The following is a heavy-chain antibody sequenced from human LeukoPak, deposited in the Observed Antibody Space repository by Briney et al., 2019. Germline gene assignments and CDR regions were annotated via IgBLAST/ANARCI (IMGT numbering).Heavy chain of an antibody. Sequence: KSSETLSLTCSVSGVSISGHYWSRIRLPPGKGLEWIGYISHSGDTRYSPSLKSRVTISLDTSKNQFSLTLNSVTAADTAVYYCARQPISGWDFGYWGQGTLVTVSS. V-gene: IGHV4-59*08. J-gene: IGHJ4*02. CDR3: ARQPISGWDFGY. D-gene: IGHD6-19*01. CDR1: GVSISGHY. CDR2: ISHSGDT.